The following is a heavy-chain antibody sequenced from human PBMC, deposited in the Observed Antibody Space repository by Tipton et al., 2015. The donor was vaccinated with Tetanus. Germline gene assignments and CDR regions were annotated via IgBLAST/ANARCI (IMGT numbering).Heavy chain of an antibody. Sequence: LVKPTQTLSLTCTVSGVSISGGRYYWSWIRQRPGKGLEWIGDIYSSGSTYTDPSLKSRVTISVDTSKNQFSLRLNSGTAADTAVYYCARDQARGARGWNYFDFWGLGTLVTVSS. CDR3: ARDQARGARGWNYFDF. V-gene: IGHV4-31*03. D-gene: IGHD1-26*01. CDR2: IYSSGST. J-gene: IGHJ4*02. CDR1: GVSISGGRYY.